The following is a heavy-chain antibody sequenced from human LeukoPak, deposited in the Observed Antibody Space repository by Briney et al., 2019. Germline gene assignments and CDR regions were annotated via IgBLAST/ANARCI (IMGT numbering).Heavy chain of an antibody. CDR2: IKQDGSEK. Sequence: GGSLTLSCAASGFTFSSYWMSWVRQAPGKGLEWVANIKQDGSEKYYVDSVKGRFTISRDNAKNSLYLQMNSLRAEDTAVYYCARDNGVGAFDIWGQGTMVTVSS. CDR3: ARDNGVGAFDI. J-gene: IGHJ3*02. V-gene: IGHV3-7*01. CDR1: GFTFSSYW. D-gene: IGHD2-8*01.